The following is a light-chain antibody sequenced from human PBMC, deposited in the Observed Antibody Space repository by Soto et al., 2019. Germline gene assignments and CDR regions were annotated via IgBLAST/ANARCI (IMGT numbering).Light chain of an antibody. V-gene: IGLV2-14*01. CDR2: EVS. CDR1: SSDIGAYNY. CDR3: ISYTSTTSWV. J-gene: IGLJ3*02. Sequence: QSALTQTASVSGSPGQSITISCTGSSSDIGAYNYVSWYRQYPGKAPKLMIYEVSYRPSGISKRFSCSKSGNTASLTISGLQAEDEADYYCISYTSTTSWVFGGGTKLTVL.